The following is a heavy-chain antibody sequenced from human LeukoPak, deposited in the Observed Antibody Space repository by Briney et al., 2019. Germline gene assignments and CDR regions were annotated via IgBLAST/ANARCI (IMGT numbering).Heavy chain of an antibody. J-gene: IGHJ4*02. CDR1: GYTFTSYG. V-gene: IGHV1-18*01. CDR2: ISAYNGNT. D-gene: IGHD6-19*01. CDR3: ARDAGSGWFRGSPDY. Sequence: GASVKVSCKASGYTFTSYGISWVRQAPGQGLEWMGWISAYNGNTNYAQKLQGRVTMTTDTSTGTAYMELRRLRSDDTAAYYCARDAGSGWFRGSPDYWGQGTLVTVSS.